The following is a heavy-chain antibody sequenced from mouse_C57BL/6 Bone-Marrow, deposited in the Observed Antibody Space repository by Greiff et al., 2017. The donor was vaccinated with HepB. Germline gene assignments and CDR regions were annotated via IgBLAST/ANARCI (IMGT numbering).Heavy chain of an antibody. CDR3: ARAITTVEDSAY. J-gene: IGHJ3*01. CDR1: GYTFTSYW. D-gene: IGHD1-1*01. CDR2: INPSNGGT. V-gene: IGHV1-53*01. Sequence: VQLQQPGTELVKPGASVKLSCKASGYTFTSYWMHWVKQRPGQGLEWIGNINPSNGGTNYNEKFKSKATLTVDKSSSTAYMQLSSLTSEDSAVYDCARAITTVEDSAYWGLGTLVTVSA.